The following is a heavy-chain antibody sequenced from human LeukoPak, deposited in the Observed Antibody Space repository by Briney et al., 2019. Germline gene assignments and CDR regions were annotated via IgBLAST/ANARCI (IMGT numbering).Heavy chain of an antibody. J-gene: IGHJ4*02. CDR3: ARVSSGSYYFDY. V-gene: IGHV4-4*02. D-gene: IGHD1-26*01. Sequence: SETLSLTCAVSGGSISSSNWWSWVRQPPGKGLEWIGEIYHSGSANYNPSLKSRVTISVDKSKNQFSLKLTSVTAADTAVYYCARVSSGSYYFDYWGQGALVTVSS. CDR1: GGSISSSNW. CDR2: IYHSGSA.